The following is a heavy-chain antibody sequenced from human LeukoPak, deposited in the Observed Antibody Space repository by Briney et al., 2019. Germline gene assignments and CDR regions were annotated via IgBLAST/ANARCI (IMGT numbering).Heavy chain of an antibody. CDR2: INYITGGT. V-gene: IGHV1-2*06. D-gene: IGHD6-13*01. J-gene: IGHJ4*02. CDR1: GYTFTGYY. CDR3: ASWARAAADHDY. Sequence: SVKVSCKASGYTFTGYYMYWVRQAPGQGLAWMGQINYITGGTNYAQKFQGRVTMTRNTSISTAYMELSRLRSDDAAVYYCASWARAAADHDYWGQGTLVTVSS.